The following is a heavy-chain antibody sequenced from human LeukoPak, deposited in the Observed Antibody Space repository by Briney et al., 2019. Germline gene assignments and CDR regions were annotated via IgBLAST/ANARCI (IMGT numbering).Heavy chain of an antibody. J-gene: IGHJ4*02. CDR1: DFNFITYA. CDR3: AKSQSHFVVVVAAITPEY. V-gene: IGHV3-23*01. CDR2: ISGGGDVT. Sequence: PGGSLRLSCAASDFNFITYAMSWVRQAPGKGLEWVSIISGGGDVTHYADSVKGRFTISRDNSKNTLYLQMNSLRAEDTAVYYCAKSQSHFVVVVAAITPEYWGQGTLVTVSS. D-gene: IGHD2-15*01.